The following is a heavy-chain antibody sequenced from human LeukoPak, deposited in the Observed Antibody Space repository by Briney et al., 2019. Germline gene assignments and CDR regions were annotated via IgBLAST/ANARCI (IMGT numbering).Heavy chain of an antibody. CDR3: ARGYLVGYYDSSGYYYYFDY. V-gene: IGHV4-34*01. Sequence: SETLSLTRAVYGGSFSGYYWSWIRQPPGKGLEWIGEISHSGSTNYNPSLKSRVTISVDTSKNRFSLKLSSVTAADTAVYYCARGYLVGYYDSSGYYYYFDYWGQGTLVTVSS. CDR2: ISHSGST. CDR1: GGSFSGYY. D-gene: IGHD3-22*01. J-gene: IGHJ4*02.